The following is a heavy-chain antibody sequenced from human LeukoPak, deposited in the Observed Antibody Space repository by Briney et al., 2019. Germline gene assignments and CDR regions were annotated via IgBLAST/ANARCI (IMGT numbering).Heavy chain of an antibody. J-gene: IGHJ4*02. CDR1: GFTFSSYA. Sequence: GGSLRLSCAASGFTFSSYAMSWVRQAPGKGLEWVSAISGSGGSTYYADSVKGRFTISRDNSKNTLYLQMNSLRAEDTAVYYCAKVPGRSTVTTRFYWGQGTLVTVSS. CDR3: AKVPGRSTVTTRFY. D-gene: IGHD4-17*01. CDR2: ISGSGGST. V-gene: IGHV3-23*01.